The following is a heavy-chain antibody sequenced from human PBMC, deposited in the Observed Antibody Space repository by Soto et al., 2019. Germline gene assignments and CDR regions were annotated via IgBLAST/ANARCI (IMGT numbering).Heavy chain of an antibody. V-gene: IGHV4-34*01. CDR3: ARGYSSGWLYYYYYMDV. CDR1: GGSFRDYG. J-gene: IGHJ6*03. D-gene: IGHD6-19*01. Sequence: SETLSLTCAVDGGSFRDYGCSWIRQPPGKGLEWIGEINHSGSTNYNPSLKSRVTISVDTSKNQFSLKLSSVTAADTAVYYCARGYSSGWLYYYYYMDVWGKGTTVTVSS. CDR2: INHSGST.